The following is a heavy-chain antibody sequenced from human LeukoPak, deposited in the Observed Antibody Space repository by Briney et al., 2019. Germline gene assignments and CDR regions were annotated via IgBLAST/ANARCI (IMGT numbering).Heavy chain of an antibody. J-gene: IGHJ6*03. CDR3: ARKAYSSSWYRYYYYYMDV. D-gene: IGHD6-13*01. CDR1: GFTFSSYE. V-gene: IGHV4-34*01. Sequence: GSLRLSCAASGFTFSSYEMNWVRPAPGKGLEWIGEINHSGSTNYNPSLKSRVTISVDTSKNQFSLKLSSVTAADTAVYYCARKAYSSSWYRYYYYYMDVWGKGTTVTISS. CDR2: INHSGST.